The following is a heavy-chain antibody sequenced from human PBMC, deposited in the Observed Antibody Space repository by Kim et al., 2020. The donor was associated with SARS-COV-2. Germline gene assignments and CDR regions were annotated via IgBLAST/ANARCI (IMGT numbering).Heavy chain of an antibody. V-gene: IGHV4-39*01. Sequence: SETLSLTCTVSGGSISSSSYYWGWIRQPPGKGLEWIGSIYYSGSTYYNPSLKSRVTISVDTSKNQFSLKLSSVTAADTAVYYCARLILGIVVVVAAHLSHFDYWGQGTLVTVSS. J-gene: IGHJ4*02. D-gene: IGHD2-15*01. CDR2: IYYSGST. CDR1: GGSISSSSYY. CDR3: ARLILGIVVVVAAHLSHFDY.